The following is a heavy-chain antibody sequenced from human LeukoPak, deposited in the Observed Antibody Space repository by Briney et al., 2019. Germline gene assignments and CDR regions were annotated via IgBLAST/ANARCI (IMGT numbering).Heavy chain of an antibody. J-gene: IGHJ4*02. CDR3: ARDPSAAYFDY. V-gene: IGHV4-59*01. Sequence: SVTLSLTCTVSGGSISSYYWSWIRQPPGKGLEWIGYIYYSGSINYNPSLKSRVTISVDTSKNQFSLKLSSVTAADTAVYYCARDPSAAYFDYWGQGTLVTVSS. CDR2: IYYSGSI. D-gene: IGHD6-13*01. CDR1: GGSISSYY.